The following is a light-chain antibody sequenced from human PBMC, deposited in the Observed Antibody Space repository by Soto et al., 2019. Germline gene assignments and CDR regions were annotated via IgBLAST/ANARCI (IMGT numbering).Light chain of an antibody. CDR3: SSYTSSSTLV. Sequence: QSVLTQPASVSESPGQSITISCTGTSSDVGGYNHVSWYRQHPGKAPKLMIYEVTNRPSGVSDRFSGSKSGNTASLTISGLQAEDEADYYCSSYTSSSTLVFGGGTKLTVL. V-gene: IGLV2-14*01. CDR1: SSDVGGYNH. CDR2: EVT. J-gene: IGLJ2*01.